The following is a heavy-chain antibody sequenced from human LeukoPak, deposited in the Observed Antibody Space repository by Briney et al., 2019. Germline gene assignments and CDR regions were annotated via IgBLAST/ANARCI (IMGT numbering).Heavy chain of an antibody. D-gene: IGHD6-19*01. CDR3: ARERTSGWDAFDF. CDR2: ISSSASSI. CDR1: GFTFSRYE. Sequence: PGGSLRLSCAASGFTFSRYEMNWVRQAPGKGLDWVSYISSSASSIYYADSVKGRFTISRDNAKNTLYLQMNSLRAEDTAVYYCARERTSGWDAFDFWGQGTLVTVSS. V-gene: IGHV3-48*03. J-gene: IGHJ4*02.